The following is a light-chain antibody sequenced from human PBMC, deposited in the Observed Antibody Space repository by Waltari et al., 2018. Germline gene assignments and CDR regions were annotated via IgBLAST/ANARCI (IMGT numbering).Light chain of an antibody. CDR3: QQYYSIPLT. Sequence: DIVMTQSPDSLAVSLGERANINCKSSQSVLYNSNNKNYLAWYQQKPGQPPKLLIYWASTRESGVPDRFSGSGSGTHFTLTITSLQAEDVAIYYCQQYYSIPLTFGGGTRMEIK. CDR2: WAS. J-gene: IGKJ4*01. V-gene: IGKV4-1*01. CDR1: QSVLYNSNNKNY.